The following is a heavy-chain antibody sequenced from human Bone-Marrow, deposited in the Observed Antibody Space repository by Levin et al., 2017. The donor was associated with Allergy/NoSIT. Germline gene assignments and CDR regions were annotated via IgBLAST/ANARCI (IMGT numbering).Heavy chain of an antibody. D-gene: IGHD3-16*02. V-gene: IGHV5-10-1*01. CDR3: AAGGTFGGVIVRDY. CDR2: IDPSDSYT. CDR1: GYSFTSYW. Sequence: KVSCKGSGYSFTSYWISWVRQMPGKGLEWMGRIDPSDSYTNYSPSFQGHVTISADKSISTAYLQWSSLKASDTAMYYCAAGGTFGGVIVRDYWGQGTLVTVSS. J-gene: IGHJ4*02.